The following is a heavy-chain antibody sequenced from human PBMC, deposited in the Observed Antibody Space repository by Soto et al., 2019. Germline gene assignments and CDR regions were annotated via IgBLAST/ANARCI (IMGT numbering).Heavy chain of an antibody. CDR1: GFSLTTRGVG. J-gene: IGHJ5*02. V-gene: IGHV2-5*02. Sequence: QITLKESGPTLVKPTQTLTLTCTFSGFSLTTRGVGVGWIRQPPGKALECLALIYWDDDKRYSPSLQSRLSINKITXXNQVVLTMPNVDPVDTATYYCAHIPNYYQYDWFDPWGQGTLVSVSS. CDR2: IYWDDDK. CDR3: AHIPNYYQYDWFDP. D-gene: IGHD3-16*01.